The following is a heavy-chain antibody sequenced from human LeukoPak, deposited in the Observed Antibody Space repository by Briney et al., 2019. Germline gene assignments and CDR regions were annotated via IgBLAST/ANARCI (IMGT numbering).Heavy chain of an antibody. CDR1: GGTVSSYA. D-gene: IGHD3-22*01. CDR3: ARNGPRGGYYPYYFDY. CDR2: SFPIFGTA. V-gene: IGHV1-69*13. Sequence: SVKVSLKSSGGTVSSYAINWVRQAPRQGIEWVGRSFPIFGTANYAQKFQGRVMITADESTSTDYMELSSLRSEDTAVYYCARNGPRGGYYPYYFDYWGQGTLVTVSS. J-gene: IGHJ4*02.